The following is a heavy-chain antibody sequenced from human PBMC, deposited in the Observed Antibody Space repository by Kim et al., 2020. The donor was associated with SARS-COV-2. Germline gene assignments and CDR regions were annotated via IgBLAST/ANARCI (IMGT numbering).Heavy chain of an antibody. D-gene: IGHD5-18*01. CDR3: ARGVTPYYYYGMDV. V-gene: IGHV3-11*01. Sequence: ADSVKGRFTTSRDNAKNSLYLQMNSLRAEDTAVYYCARGVTPYYYYGMDVWGQGTTVTVAS. J-gene: IGHJ6*02.